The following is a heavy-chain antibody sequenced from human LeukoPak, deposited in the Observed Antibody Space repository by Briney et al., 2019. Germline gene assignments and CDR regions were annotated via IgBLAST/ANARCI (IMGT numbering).Heavy chain of an antibody. D-gene: IGHD6-19*01. Sequence: SETLSLTCTVSGGSISSSNYYWSWIRQPAGKGLEWIGRIYTSESTNYNPSLKSRVTISVDTSRNQFSLKLSSVTAADTAVYYCARVHSSGWYIAFDIWGQGTMVTVSS. CDR2: IYTSEST. V-gene: IGHV4-61*02. CDR1: GGSISSSNYY. J-gene: IGHJ3*02. CDR3: ARVHSSGWYIAFDI.